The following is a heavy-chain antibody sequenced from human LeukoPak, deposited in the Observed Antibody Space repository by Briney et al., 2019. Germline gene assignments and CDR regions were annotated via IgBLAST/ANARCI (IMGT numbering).Heavy chain of an antibody. CDR1: TXXG. V-gene: IGHV1-18*01. CDR2: ISAYNGNT. Sequence: TXXGISXVRQAPGQGLEWMGWISAYNGNTNYAQKLQGRVTMTTDTSTSTAYMELRSLRSDDTAVYYCARSVAAAGSYYYYYMDVWGKGTTVTVSS. D-gene: IGHD6-13*01. J-gene: IGHJ6*03. CDR3: ARSVAAAGSYYYYYMDV.